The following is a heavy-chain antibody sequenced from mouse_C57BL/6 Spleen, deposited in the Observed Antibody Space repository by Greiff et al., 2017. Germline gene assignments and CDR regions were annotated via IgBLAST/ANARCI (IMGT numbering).Heavy chain of an antibody. J-gene: IGHJ1*03. CDR1: GFTFRDYG. CDR2: ISNLAYSN. CDR3: ARHRYYGRGAYFDV. Sequence: EVQLVASGGGLVQPGGSLKLSCAASGFTFRDYGMARVRQASRKGPEWVAFISNLAYSNYYADTVTGRFTISSENAKNTLYLEMSSLRSEDTAMYYCARHRYYGRGAYFDVWGTGTTVTVAS. V-gene: IGHV5-15*04. D-gene: IGHD1-1*01.